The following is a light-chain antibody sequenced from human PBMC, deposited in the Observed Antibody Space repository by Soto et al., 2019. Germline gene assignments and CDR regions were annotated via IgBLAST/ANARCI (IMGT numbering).Light chain of an antibody. CDR2: AAS. V-gene: IGKV1-39*01. CDR3: QESYSRPPWM. CDR1: QSISNH. Sequence: DIQMTQSPSSLSASVGDRVTVTCRASQSISNHLNWYQQKPGKAPKLLIYAASNLHSGVPSRFSGSGSGTEFTLTISSLQLEDFANYYCQESYSRPPWMLGQGTKVDIK. J-gene: IGKJ1*01.